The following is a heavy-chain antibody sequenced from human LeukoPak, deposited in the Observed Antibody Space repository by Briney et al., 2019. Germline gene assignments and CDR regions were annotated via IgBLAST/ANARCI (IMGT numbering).Heavy chain of an antibody. D-gene: IGHD4-17*01. V-gene: IGHV3-48*01. CDR3: AKSIAGDYYFDY. J-gene: IGHJ4*02. CDR1: GFTFSNYT. CDR2: IDARSGIT. Sequence: GGSLRLSCAASGFTFSNYTMNWVRQAPGKGPEWVSYIDARSGITYYADSVQGRFTISRDDARESVFLQMDGLRAEDTAVYYCAKSIAGDYYFDYWGQGTLVTVSS.